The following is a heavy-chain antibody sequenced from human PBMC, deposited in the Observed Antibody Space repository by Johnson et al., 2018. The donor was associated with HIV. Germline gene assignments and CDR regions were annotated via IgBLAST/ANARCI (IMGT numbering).Heavy chain of an antibody. Sequence: MQLVESGGGLIQPGGSLRLSCAASGFTVSSTYMSWVRQAPGKGLEWVSAIYSGGSTYYADSVKGRFTISRDNSKNTLDLQMNSLRAEDTAVYYCARDSDISLGVAGAFDIWGQGTMVTVSA. CDR3: ARDSDISLGVAGAFDI. CDR2: IYSGGST. CDR1: GFTVSSTY. J-gene: IGHJ3*02. V-gene: IGHV3-53*01. D-gene: IGHD3-9*01.